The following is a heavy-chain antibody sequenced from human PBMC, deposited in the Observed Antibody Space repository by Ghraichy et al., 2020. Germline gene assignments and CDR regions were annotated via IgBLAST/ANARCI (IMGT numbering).Heavy chain of an antibody. CDR1: GFTFSSYA. D-gene: IGHD6-13*01. V-gene: IGHV3-64D*06. CDR2: ISSNGGST. Sequence: GALRLSCSASGFTFSSYAMHWVRQAPGKGLEYVSAISSNGGSTYYADSVKGRFTISRDNSKNTLYLQMSSLKAEDTAVYYCVYSSSWQPHTYYFDYWGQGTLVTVSS. J-gene: IGHJ4*02. CDR3: VYSSSWQPHTYYFDY.